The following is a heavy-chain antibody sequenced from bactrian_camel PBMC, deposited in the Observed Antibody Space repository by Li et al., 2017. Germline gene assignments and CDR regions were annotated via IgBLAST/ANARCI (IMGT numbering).Heavy chain of an antibody. V-gene: IGHV3S53*01. CDR1: GYTYSSIC. Sequence: HVQLVESGGASVQPGGSLRLSCAASGYTYSSICMGWFRQAPGKERELVSTITTRDVTKYADSVKGRFTISRDDAQSTVYLQMNSLKIEDTAVYYCALGSSRQATMTVRGKGTQVTVS. D-gene: IGHD3*01. CDR2: ITTRDVT. J-gene: IGHJ4*01.